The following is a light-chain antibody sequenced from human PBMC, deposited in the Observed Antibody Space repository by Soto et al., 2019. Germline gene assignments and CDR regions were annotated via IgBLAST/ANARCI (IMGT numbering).Light chain of an antibody. J-gene: IGKJ5*01. CDR1: QILLHRNGYNY. Sequence: DVLLTQSQLSLTVTPVDPASIPCSSSQILLHRNGYNYLDWYLQKPGQSPQLMIYLGSNRASGVPDRFSGSGSGTDFTLKIRRVEAEDVGVYYCMKGLQTPQINFGKGKRLALK. CDR3: MKGLQTPQIN. CDR2: LGS. V-gene: IGKV2-28*01.